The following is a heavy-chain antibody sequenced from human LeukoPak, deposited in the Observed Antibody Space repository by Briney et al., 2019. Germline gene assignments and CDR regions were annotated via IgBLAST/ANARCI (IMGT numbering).Heavy chain of an antibody. J-gene: IGHJ3*02. CDR1: GFTFSAYA. Sequence: PGGSLRLSCAASGFTFSAYALSWVRLAPGKGPEWVSRITTDGSTIYADSVKGRFTISRDNSKNTLYLQMDSLRAEDTAVYYCAKDCRITMVRGVISTDAFDIWGQGTMVTVSS. V-gene: IGHV3-23*01. CDR2: ITTDGST. CDR3: AKDCRITMVRGVISTDAFDI. D-gene: IGHD3-10*01.